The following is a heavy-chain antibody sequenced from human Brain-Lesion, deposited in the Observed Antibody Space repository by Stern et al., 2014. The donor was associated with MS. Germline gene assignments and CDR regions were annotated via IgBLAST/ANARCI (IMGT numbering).Heavy chain of an antibody. D-gene: IGHD3-3*01. V-gene: IGHV1-2*02. J-gene: IGHJ6*02. Sequence: QVQLVESGAEVKKPGASVKVSCKTSGYIFTGYYIHWVRQAPGKGLEWMAWFKPKTGGTKYAQKFQGRVHMTRDTSISTAYVELSSLTSDDTAVYYCARDQRGITIFGVVTDYDYLGMDVWGQGTTVTVSS. CDR1: GYIFTGYY. CDR3: ARDQRGITIFGVVTDYDYLGMDV. CDR2: FKPKTGGT.